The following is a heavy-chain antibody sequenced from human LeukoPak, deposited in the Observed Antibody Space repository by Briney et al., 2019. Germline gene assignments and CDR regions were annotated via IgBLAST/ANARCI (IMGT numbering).Heavy chain of an antibody. CDR2: MHPNSGNT. Sequence: GASVKVSCKASGYTFTSYDINWVRQATGQGLEWMGWMHPNSGNTGYAQKLQGRVTMTTDTSTSTAYMELRSLRSDDTAVYYCARDTYYYGSGSYYGPPGPYGMDVWGQGTTVTVSS. CDR1: GYTFTSYD. J-gene: IGHJ6*02. D-gene: IGHD3-10*01. CDR3: ARDTYYYGSGSYYGPPGPYGMDV. V-gene: IGHV1-8*01.